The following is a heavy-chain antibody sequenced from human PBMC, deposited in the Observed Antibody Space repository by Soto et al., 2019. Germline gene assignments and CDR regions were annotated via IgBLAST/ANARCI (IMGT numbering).Heavy chain of an antibody. CDR3: AKWHTYNYDSLAFSGFDC. CDR2: ISGGDGSP. D-gene: IGHD3-16*01. J-gene: IGHJ4*02. CDR1: GFTFSSYA. Sequence: VGSLRLSCVASGFTFSSYAMTWVRQAPGKGLEWVSAISGGDGSPSYADSVKGRFTISRDNSKNTLYLHMNSLRADDTAANYCAKWHTYNYDSLAFSGFDCWGQGTQVTVSS. V-gene: IGHV3-23*01.